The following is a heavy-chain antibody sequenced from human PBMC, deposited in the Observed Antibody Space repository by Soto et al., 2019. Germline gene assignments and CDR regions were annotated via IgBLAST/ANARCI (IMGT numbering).Heavy chain of an antibody. D-gene: IGHD3-22*01. V-gene: IGHV3-30*03. Sequence: PGGSLRLSCAASGFTFSSYGMHWVRQAPGKGLEWVAVISYDGSNKYYADSVKGRFTISRDNSKNTLYLQMNSLRAEDTAVYYCARDNVDSSGYYAQLDYWGQGTLVTVSS. CDR1: GFTFSSYG. CDR2: ISYDGSNK. J-gene: IGHJ4*02. CDR3: ARDNVDSSGYYAQLDY.